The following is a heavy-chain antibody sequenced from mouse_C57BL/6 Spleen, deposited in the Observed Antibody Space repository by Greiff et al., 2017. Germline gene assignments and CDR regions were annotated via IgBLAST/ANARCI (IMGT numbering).Heavy chain of an antibody. CDR2: FDPETGDP. V-gene: IGHV1-15*01. D-gene: IGHD1-1*01. CDR3: TDYYGSDCEFDY. CDR1: GYTFTDYE. Sequence: QVQLQQSGAELVRPGASVTLSCKASGYTFTDYEMHWVKQTPVHGLEWIGAFDPETGDPAYNQKFKGKATLTADKSSSTAYMELRSLTSEDSAVYSGTDYYGSDCEFDYWGQGTTLTVSS. J-gene: IGHJ2*01.